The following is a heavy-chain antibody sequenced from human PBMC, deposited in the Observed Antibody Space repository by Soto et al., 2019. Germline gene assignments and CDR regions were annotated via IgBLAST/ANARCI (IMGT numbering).Heavy chain of an antibody. V-gene: IGHV4-38-2*01. J-gene: IGHJ3*01. D-gene: IGHD5-18*01. CDR1: GHSISSGYY. CDR3: ARGANVMDTSNDPFDV. CDR2: IYHSGNT. Sequence: PSETLSLTCGVSGHSISSGYYWGWIRQPPGRGLEWIGNIYHSGNTYYNPSLKSRVTISLDTSKNQFSLRLNSVTAADTAVYYCARGANVMDTSNDPFDVWGQGTMVTVSS.